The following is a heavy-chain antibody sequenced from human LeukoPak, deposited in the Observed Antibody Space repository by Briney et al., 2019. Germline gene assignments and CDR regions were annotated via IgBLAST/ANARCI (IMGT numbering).Heavy chain of an antibody. Sequence: ASVKVSCKASGYTFTRYGISWVRQAPGQGLEWMGWISTDNGNTHYAQKLQGRVTMTTDTSTSTAYMELRSLRSDDTAVYYCASELYGSRGRPFDPWGQGTLVTVSS. J-gene: IGHJ5*02. CDR3: ASELYGSRGRPFDP. CDR1: GYTFTRYG. CDR2: ISTDNGNT. D-gene: IGHD3-10*01. V-gene: IGHV1-18*01.